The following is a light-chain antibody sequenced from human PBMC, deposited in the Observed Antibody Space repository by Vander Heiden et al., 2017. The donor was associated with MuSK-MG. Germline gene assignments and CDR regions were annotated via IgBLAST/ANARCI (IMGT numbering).Light chain of an antibody. J-gene: IGKJ1*01. Sequence: DIQMTQSPSTLSASVGDRVTITCRASQSISSWLAWYQQKPGKAPKLLIYKASSLESGVPSRFSGSGSGTEFTLTISSLQPDDFATYYCQQDNSYPWTFGQGTKVXIK. CDR2: KAS. CDR1: QSISSW. V-gene: IGKV1-5*03. CDR3: QQDNSYPWT.